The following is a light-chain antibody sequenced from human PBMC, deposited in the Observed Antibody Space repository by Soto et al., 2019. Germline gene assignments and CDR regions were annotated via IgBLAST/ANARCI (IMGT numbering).Light chain of an antibody. V-gene: IGLV1-40*01. Sequence: QSVLTQPPSVSGAPGQRVTISCTGSSSNIGAGYDVHWYQQLPGTAPKLLIYGNSNRPSGVPDRFFGSKSGTSASLAIIGRQSEDEADYYCAAWDDSLNGYVFGTGTKVTV. CDR1: SSNIGAGYD. CDR2: GNS. J-gene: IGLJ1*01. CDR3: AAWDDSLNGYV.